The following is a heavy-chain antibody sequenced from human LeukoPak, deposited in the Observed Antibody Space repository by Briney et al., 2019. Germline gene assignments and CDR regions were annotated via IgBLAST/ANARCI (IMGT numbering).Heavy chain of an antibody. Sequence: GGSLRLSCAASGFTVSSDYMSWVRQAPGKGLEWVSVIYSGGSTYYADSVKGRFTISRYNYKNTLSLHMNSWRAEDSAVYYCARGSHTSWSYYCFDYWAQRTLVTVSS. V-gene: IGHV3-66*02. D-gene: IGHD1-26*01. J-gene: IGHJ4*02. CDR3: ARGSHTSWSYYCFDY. CDR1: GFTVSSDY. CDR2: IYSGGST.